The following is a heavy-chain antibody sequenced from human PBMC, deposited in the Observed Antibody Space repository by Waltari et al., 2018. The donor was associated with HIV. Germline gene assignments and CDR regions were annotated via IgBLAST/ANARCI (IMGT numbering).Heavy chain of an antibody. CDR1: GFTFSSYA. V-gene: IGHV3-23*04. D-gene: IGHD2-15*01. CDR2: ISNSGDRT. J-gene: IGHJ4*02. Sequence: EVHLVESGGGLVQPGGSLRLSCAASGFTFSSYAMGWVRQAPGKGLGWVSSISNSGDRTYYADSVKGRFTISRDNSKNTLYLQMNSLRAEDTAVYYCAKVIVGGDSYDYWGQGTLVTLSS. CDR3: AKVIVGGDSYDY.